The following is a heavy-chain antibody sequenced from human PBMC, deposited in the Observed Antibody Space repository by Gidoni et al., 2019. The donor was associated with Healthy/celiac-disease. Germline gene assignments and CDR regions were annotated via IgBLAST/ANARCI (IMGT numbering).Heavy chain of an antibody. CDR3: AKDRSGYCSGGSCFLFDY. Sequence: EVQLVESGGVVVQPGGSMRLSWAASGFPFADYTMHWVIQTPGKGLEWVSLISWDGGSTYYEDSVKGRFTISRYNSKNSLYLQMNSLRTEDTALYYCAKDRSGYCSGGSCFLFDYWGQGTLVTVSS. CDR2: ISWDGGST. CDR1: GFPFADYT. V-gene: IGHV3-43*01. D-gene: IGHD2-15*01. J-gene: IGHJ4*02.